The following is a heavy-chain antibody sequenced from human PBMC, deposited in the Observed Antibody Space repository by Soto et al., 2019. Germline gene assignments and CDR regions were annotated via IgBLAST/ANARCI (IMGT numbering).Heavy chain of an antibody. CDR2: ISYDGSNK. V-gene: IGHV3-30-3*01. D-gene: IGHD6-13*01. CDR1: GFTFSSYA. J-gene: IGHJ4*02. Sequence: QVQLVESGGGVVQPGRSLRLSCAASGFTFSSYAMHWVRQAPGKGLECVAVISYDGSNKYYADSVKGRFTISRDNSKNTLYLQMNSLRAEGTAVFYCARDQTGITTAGGGRIDYWGQGSLVTVSS. CDR3: ARDQTGITTAGGGRIDY.